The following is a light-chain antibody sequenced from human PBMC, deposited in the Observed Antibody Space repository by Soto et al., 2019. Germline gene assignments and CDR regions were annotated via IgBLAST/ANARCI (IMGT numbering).Light chain of an antibody. Sequence: EVVMTQSPATLSVSPGERATLSCRASQSVRSNFAWYQQKPGQAPRLLIYGASSRATGIPDRFSGSGSGTDFTLTISRLEPEDFAVYYCQQYGSSPLTFGPGTKVDIK. J-gene: IGKJ3*01. V-gene: IGKV3-20*01. CDR2: GAS. CDR3: QQYGSSPLT. CDR1: QSVRSN.